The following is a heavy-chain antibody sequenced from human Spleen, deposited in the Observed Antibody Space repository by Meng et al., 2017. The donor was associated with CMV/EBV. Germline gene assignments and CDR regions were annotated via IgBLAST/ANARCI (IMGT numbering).Heavy chain of an antibody. CDR2: ITGTGGST. V-gene: IGHV3-23*01. D-gene: IGHD6-6*01. J-gene: IGHJ4*02. Sequence: GESLKISCAASAFTFSNYAMSWVRLAPGKGLEWVSAITGTGGSTYYADSVADRFTISRDNSKNMLFLQMDSLRAEDTAVYYCARRDLGARGIDYWGQGTLVTVSS. CDR3: ARRDLGARGIDY. CDR1: AFTFSNYA.